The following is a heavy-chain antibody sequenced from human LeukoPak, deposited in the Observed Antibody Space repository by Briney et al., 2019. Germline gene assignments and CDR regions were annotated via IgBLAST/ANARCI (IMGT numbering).Heavy chain of an antibody. V-gene: IGHV4-38-2*01. CDR3: ARRWDRIRLDEYFDH. CDR1: GFSISSGHL. CDR2: IGNMHWGGDGVV. Sequence: SETLSLTCSVSGFSISSGHLWAWIRQTPEKGPEWIGSIGNMHWGGDGVVYYNPSLNSRVSLSVDTSKNQFSLRLTSVTATDTAIYYCARRWDRIRLDEYFDHWGQGMLVTVSS. J-gene: IGHJ4*02. D-gene: IGHD1-26*01.